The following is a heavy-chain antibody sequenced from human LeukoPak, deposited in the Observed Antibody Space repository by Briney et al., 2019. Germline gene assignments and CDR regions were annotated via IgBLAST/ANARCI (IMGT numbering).Heavy chain of an antibody. CDR2: ISSSSSYI. Sequence: PGGSLRLSCAASGFTFSSYSMNWVRQAPGKGLEWVSSISSSSSYIYYADSVKGRFTISRDNAKNSLYLQMNSLRAEDTAVYYCARDTSGTVTAFDYWGQGTLVTVSS. CDR3: ARDTSGTVTAFDY. D-gene: IGHD4-17*01. V-gene: IGHV3-21*01. J-gene: IGHJ4*02. CDR1: GFTFSSYS.